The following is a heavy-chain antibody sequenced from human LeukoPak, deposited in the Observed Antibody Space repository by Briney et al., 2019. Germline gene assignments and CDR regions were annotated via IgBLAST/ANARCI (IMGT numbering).Heavy chain of an antibody. CDR3: ARETDYGPTDH. D-gene: IGHD4-17*01. Sequence: SETLSLTCTVSGGSISSYYWSWIRQPPGKGLEWIGYIYYSGSTNYNPSLKSRVTISVDTSKNQFSLKLSSVTAADTAVYYCARETDYGPTDHWGQGTLVTVSS. J-gene: IGHJ4*02. CDR1: GGSISSYY. CDR2: IYYSGST. V-gene: IGHV4-59*01.